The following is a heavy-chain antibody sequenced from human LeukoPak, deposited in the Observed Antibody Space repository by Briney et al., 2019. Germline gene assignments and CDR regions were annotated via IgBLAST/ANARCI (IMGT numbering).Heavy chain of an antibody. CDR2: ISAYNGNT. Sequence: ASVKVSCKASGGTFSSYAISWVRQAPGQGLEWMGWISAYNGNTNYAQKLQGRVTMTTDTSASTAYMELRSLRSDDTAVYYCARVWGGNWGYMDVWGKGTTVTVSS. CDR3: ARVWGGNWGYMDV. V-gene: IGHV1-18*01. CDR1: GGTFSSYA. D-gene: IGHD3-3*01. J-gene: IGHJ6*03.